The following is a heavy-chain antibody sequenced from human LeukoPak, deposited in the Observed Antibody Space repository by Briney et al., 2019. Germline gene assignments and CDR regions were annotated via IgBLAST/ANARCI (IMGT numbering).Heavy chain of an antibody. Sequence: GGSLRHSCVASGFNFNTYGMHWVRQAPGKGLEWMASIWYDGTNENYADSVKGRFTISRDNSKNTLYLQMNSLRGEDTAFYYCASLGAFSSNHVLRWFDPWGQGTLVTVSS. CDR3: ASLGAFSSNHVLRWFDP. CDR1: GFNFNTYG. D-gene: IGHD2/OR15-2a*01. V-gene: IGHV3-33*01. CDR2: IWYDGTNE. J-gene: IGHJ5*02.